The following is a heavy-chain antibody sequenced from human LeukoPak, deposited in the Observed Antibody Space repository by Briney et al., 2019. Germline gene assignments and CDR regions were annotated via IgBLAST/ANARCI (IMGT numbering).Heavy chain of an antibody. CDR1: GYTFTGYY. J-gene: IGHJ4*02. Sequence: ASVKVSCKASGYTFTGYYMNWVRQAPGQGLEWLGRINPNTGGTNFAQSFQGRVTMTRDTSITTAYMELSRLRSDDTAVYYCARTRSEYSSSFGYWGQGTLVTVSS. D-gene: IGHD6-6*01. V-gene: IGHV1-2*06. CDR3: ARTRSEYSSSFGY. CDR2: INPNTGGT.